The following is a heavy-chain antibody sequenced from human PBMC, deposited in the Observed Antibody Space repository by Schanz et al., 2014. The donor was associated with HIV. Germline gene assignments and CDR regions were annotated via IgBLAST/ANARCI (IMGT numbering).Heavy chain of an antibody. CDR2: ISWNRGKI. V-gene: IGHV3-9*01. Sequence: EAHLVESGGGLVQPGRSLRLSCAATGFTFDDYAMHWVRQAPGKGLEWVSGISWNRGKIGYADSVKGRFTISRDNAKNTLYLQMNSLRAEDTAVYYCARESASLSTGFDYWGQGTLVTVSS. CDR3: ARESASLSTGFDY. CDR1: GFTFDDYA. D-gene: IGHD2-2*01. J-gene: IGHJ4*02.